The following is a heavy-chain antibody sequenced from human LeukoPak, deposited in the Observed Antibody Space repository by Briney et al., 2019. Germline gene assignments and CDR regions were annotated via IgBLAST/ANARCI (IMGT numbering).Heavy chain of an antibody. Sequence: ASVKVSCRASGYTFTGYYMHWVRQAPGQGIEWMGWINPNSGGTNYAQKFQGRVTMTRDTSISTAYMELSRLRSDDTAVYYCARAHKGSYYDSTGYYDYFDYWGQGTLVTVSS. D-gene: IGHD3-22*01. CDR1: GYTFTGYY. J-gene: IGHJ4*02. V-gene: IGHV1-2*02. CDR2: INPNSGGT. CDR3: ARAHKGSYYDSTGYYDYFDY.